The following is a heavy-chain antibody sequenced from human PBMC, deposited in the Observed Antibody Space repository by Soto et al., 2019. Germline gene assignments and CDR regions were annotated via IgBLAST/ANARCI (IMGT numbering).Heavy chain of an antibody. CDR1: ACTTSGCHYH. CDR3: AITTRIEAAGPDD. J-gene: IGHJ4*01. CDR2: IHYNGKD. Sequence: SLSKAVSACTTSGCHYHGGWIRQPPGKGLEWIGSIHYNGKDYYNPHLRSRVTIYVDTSENEFSLNLNSVTAADTAVYFFAITTRIEAAGPDDWGHGTLLIV. V-gene: IGHV4-39*01. D-gene: IGHD2-15*01.